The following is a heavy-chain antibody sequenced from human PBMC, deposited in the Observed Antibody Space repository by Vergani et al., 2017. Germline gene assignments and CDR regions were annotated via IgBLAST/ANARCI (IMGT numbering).Heavy chain of an antibody. D-gene: IGHD3-10*01. J-gene: IGHJ4*02. Sequence: QVQLQESGPGLVKPSETLSLTCTVSGGSISSYYWSWIRQPPGKGLEWIGYIYYSGSTNYNPSLKSRVTISVDTSKNQFSLKLSSVTAADTAVYYCARVGVANHNRAVDYWGQGTLVTVSS. CDR3: ARVGVANHNRAVDY. V-gene: IGHV4-59*01. CDR2: IYYSGST. CDR1: GGSISSYY.